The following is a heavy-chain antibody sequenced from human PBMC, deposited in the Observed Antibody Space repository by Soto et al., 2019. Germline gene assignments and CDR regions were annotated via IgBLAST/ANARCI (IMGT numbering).Heavy chain of an antibody. CDR1: GASITINY. V-gene: IGHV4-59*01. CDR3: ARVAGGPYDH. Sequence: PSETLSLTCTVSGASITINYWSWIRQAPGKVLEWVGYIYYSGSTKYNPSLRSRVTMSADTSKDQFSLKLNSVNAADTAVYYCARVAGGPYDHWGHGILVTVSS. J-gene: IGHJ4*01. CDR2: IYYSGST. D-gene: IGHD2-15*01.